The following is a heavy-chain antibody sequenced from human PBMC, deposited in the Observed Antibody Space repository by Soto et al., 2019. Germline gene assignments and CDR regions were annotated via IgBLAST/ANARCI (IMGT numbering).Heavy chain of an antibody. J-gene: IGHJ6*02. V-gene: IGHV3-74*01. CDR1: GFTFNNYW. CDR3: ARGVRGHYGKDV. D-gene: IGHD3-10*01. CDR2: INGDGTTT. Sequence: EVQLVESGGGLVQPGGSLRLSCAASGFTFNNYWIHWVRQAPGKGPMWVSRINGDGTTTNYADSVKGRFAISRDNAKNTVYLQMNSLRAEDTALYYCARGVRGHYGKDVWGQVTTVTVSS.